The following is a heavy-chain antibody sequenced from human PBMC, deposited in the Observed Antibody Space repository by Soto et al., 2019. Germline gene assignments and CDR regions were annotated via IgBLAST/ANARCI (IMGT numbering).Heavy chain of an antibody. CDR3: ARGRYGDY. J-gene: IGHJ4*02. V-gene: IGHV1-18*01. Sequence: QIHLVQSGAEVKKPGASVKVSCKGSGYGFTTYGITWVRQAPGQGLEWMAWISAHNGNTNYAQKLQGRVNVTRDTSTSTASMELRSARCYGTGVYYCARGRYGDYWGQGALVTVSS. CDR2: ISAHNGNT. CDR1: GYGFTTYG. D-gene: IGHD1-1*01.